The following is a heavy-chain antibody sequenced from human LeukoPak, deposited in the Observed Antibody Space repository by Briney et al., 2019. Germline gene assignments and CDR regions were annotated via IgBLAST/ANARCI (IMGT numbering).Heavy chain of an antibody. J-gene: IGHJ5*02. CDR3: ARHRIYSQGGYGGFDP. V-gene: IGHV4-4*02. Sequence: SETLSLTCTVSGGSISSSNWWSWVRQPPGKGLEWIGEIYHSGSTNYNPSLKSRVTISVDKSKNQFSLKLSSVTAADTAVYYCARHRIYSQGGYGGFDPWGQGTLVTVSS. CDR2: IYHSGST. CDR1: GGSISSSNW. D-gene: IGHD2/OR15-2a*01.